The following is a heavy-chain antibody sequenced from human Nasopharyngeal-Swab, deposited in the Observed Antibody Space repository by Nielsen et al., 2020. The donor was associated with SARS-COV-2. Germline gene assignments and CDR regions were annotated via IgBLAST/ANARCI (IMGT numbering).Heavy chain of an antibody. CDR1: EYTFTGYY. CDR3: ARDDYGDYGYFGH. J-gene: IGHJ4*02. CDR2: INPHSRGT. V-gene: IGHV1-2*02. Sequence: ASVKVSCKASEYTFTGYYMHWVRQAPGQGLEWMGWINPHSRGTKYAQKFQGRVTMTSDTSINTAYMELRRLRSDDTAVYYCARDDYGDYGYFGHWGQGTLVTVSS. D-gene: IGHD4-17*01.